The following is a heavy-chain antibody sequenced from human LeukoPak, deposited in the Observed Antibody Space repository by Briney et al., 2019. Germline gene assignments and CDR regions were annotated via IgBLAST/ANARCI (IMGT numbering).Heavy chain of an antibody. D-gene: IGHD4-17*01. Sequence: GGSLRLSCAASGFTFSSYGMHWVRQAPGKGLEWVAFIRYDGSNKYYADSVKGRFTISRDNAKNSLYLQMNSLRAEDTAVYYCARDSGDYLDAFDIWGRGTMVTVSS. CDR3: ARDSGDYLDAFDI. J-gene: IGHJ3*02. V-gene: IGHV3-30*02. CDR1: GFTFSSYG. CDR2: IRYDGSNK.